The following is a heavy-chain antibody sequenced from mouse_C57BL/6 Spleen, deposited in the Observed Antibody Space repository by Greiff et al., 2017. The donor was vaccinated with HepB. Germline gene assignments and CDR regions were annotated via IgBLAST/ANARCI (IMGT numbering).Heavy chain of an antibody. CDR1: GYSFTGYY. CDR3: AKRGIYYGSRTYAMDY. J-gene: IGHJ4*01. CDR2: INPSTGGT. D-gene: IGHD1-1*01. V-gene: IGHV1-42*01. Sequence: VQLQQSGPELVKPGASVKISCKASGYSFTGYYMNWVKQSPEKSLEWIGEINPSTGGTTYNQKFKAKATLTVDKSSSTAYMQLKSLTSEDSAVYYCAKRGIYYGSRTYAMDYWGQGTSVTVSS.